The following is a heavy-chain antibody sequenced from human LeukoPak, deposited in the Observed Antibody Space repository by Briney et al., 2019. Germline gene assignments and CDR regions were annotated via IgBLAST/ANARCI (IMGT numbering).Heavy chain of an antibody. CDR2: IYYSGST. J-gene: IGHJ4*02. D-gene: IGHD2-8*01. CDR1: GGSIRSSYYY. V-gene: IGHV4-39*01. Sequence: SETLSLTCTVSGGSIRSSYYYWGWIRQPPGKGLEWIGSIYYSGSTYYNPSLKSRVTISVDTSKNQFSLKLSSVTAADTAVYYCARRKTDCTNGVCYKRLDYWGQGTLVTVSS. CDR3: ARRKTDCTNGVCYKRLDY.